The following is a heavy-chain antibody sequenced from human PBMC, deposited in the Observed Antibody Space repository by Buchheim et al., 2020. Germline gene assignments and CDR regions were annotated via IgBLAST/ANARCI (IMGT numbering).Heavy chain of an antibody. CDR3: AKEEVSRIIDPDYYGMDV. J-gene: IGHJ6*02. V-gene: IGHV3-23*01. CDR1: GFTFSSYA. D-gene: IGHD2-15*01. Sequence: VHLLESGGGFLQPGGSLRLSCAASGFTFSSYAMSWVRQAPGKGLEWVSAISGSGGSTYYADSVKGRFTISRDNSKNTLYLQMNSLRAEDTAVYYCAKEEVSRIIDPDYYGMDVWGHGTT. CDR2: ISGSGGST.